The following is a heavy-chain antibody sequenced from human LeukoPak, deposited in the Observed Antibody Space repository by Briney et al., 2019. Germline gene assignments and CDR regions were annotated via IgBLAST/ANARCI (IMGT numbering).Heavy chain of an antibody. Sequence: SVKVSCKASGGTFSSYAISWVRQAPGQGLEWMGGIIPIFGTANYAQKFQERVTITRDMSTSTAYMELSSLRSEDTAVYYCAADPSDHGSGQDYWGQGTLVTVSS. CDR2: IIPIFGTA. J-gene: IGHJ4*02. CDR1: GGTFSSYA. D-gene: IGHD2-15*01. CDR3: AADPSDHGSGQDY. V-gene: IGHV1-69*05.